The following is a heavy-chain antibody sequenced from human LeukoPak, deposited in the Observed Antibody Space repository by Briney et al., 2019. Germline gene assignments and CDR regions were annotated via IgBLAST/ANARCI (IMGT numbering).Heavy chain of an antibody. CDR3: ARDLGSSWAYYFDY. CDR2: IKQNGSGK. CDR1: GFTFSSYW. D-gene: IGHD6-13*01. J-gene: IGHJ4*02. V-gene: IGHV3-7*01. Sequence: GGSLRLSCAASGFTFSSYWMSWVRQAPGKGLEWVANIKQNGSGKYYVDSVKGRFTISRDNAKNSLYLQMNSLRAEDTAVYYCARDLGSSWAYYFDYWGQGTLVTVSS.